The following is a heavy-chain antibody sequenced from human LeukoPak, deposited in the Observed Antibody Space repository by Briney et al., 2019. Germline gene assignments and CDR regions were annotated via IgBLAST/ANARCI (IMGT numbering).Heavy chain of an antibody. CDR3: ARLAMIAPRAFDI. J-gene: IGHJ3*02. Sequence: ASVKVSCKASGYTFTGYYMHWVRQAPGQGLEWMGIINYSGVITSYAPEFQGRVTMTSDTSTSTVYMELSSLRSEDTGVYYCARLAMIAPRAFDIWGQGTMVTVSS. CDR2: INYSGVIT. CDR1: GYTFTGYY. D-gene: IGHD5-12*01. V-gene: IGHV1-46*01.